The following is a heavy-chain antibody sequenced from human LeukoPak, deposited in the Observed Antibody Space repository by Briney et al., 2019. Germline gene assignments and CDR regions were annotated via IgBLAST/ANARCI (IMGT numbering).Heavy chain of an antibody. CDR2: INPNSGGT. CDR3: ARNPYYYDSSGYYYH. CDR1: GYTFTGYY. D-gene: IGHD3-22*01. J-gene: IGHJ5*02. Sequence: ASVKVSCKASGYTFTGYYMHWVRQAPGQGLEWMGWINPNSGGTNYAQKFQGRVTMTRDTSISTAYMELSRLRSDDTAVYYCARNPYYYDSSGYYYHWGQGTLVTVSS. V-gene: IGHV1-2*02.